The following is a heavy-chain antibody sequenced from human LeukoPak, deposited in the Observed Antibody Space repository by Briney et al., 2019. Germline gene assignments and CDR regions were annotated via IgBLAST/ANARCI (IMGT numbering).Heavy chain of an antibody. D-gene: IGHD2-21*02. Sequence: ASVKVSCKASGYTYTSYGLSWVRQAPGQGLEWMGWISTYNSNPSYAQKFQGRVTMSTDTSTSTAYMDLRSLRSDDTAVYYCARSRGVTEYRQEFDYWGQGTLVTVSS. CDR3: ARSRGVTEYRQEFDY. V-gene: IGHV1-18*01. CDR1: GYTYTSYG. J-gene: IGHJ4*02. CDR2: ISTYNSNP.